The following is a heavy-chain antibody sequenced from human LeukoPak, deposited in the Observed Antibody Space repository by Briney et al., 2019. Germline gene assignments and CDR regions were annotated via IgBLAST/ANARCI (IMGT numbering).Heavy chain of an antibody. CDR2: IIPIFGTA. D-gene: IGHD3-3*01. CDR1: GGTFSSYA. CDR3: ARVGTRFLEWLLRKGNWFDP. V-gene: IGHV1-69*05. J-gene: IGHJ5*02. Sequence: GASVKVSCKASGGTFSSYASSWVRQAPGQGLEWMGGIIPIFGTANYAQKFQGRVTMTRNTSISTAYMELSSLRSEDTAVYYCARVGTRFLEWLLRKGNWFDPWGQGTLVTVSS.